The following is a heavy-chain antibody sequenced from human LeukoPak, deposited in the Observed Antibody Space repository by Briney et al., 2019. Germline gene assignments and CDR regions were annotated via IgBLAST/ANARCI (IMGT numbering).Heavy chain of an antibody. CDR2: IYYSGST. CDR3: ARQGSDILTGYYRGPYYYYGMDV. J-gene: IGHJ6*02. V-gene: IGHV4-39*01. D-gene: IGHD3-9*01. Sequence: SETLSLTCTVSGGSISSSNYYWGWIRQPPGKGLEWIGSIYYSGSTYYNPSLKSGVTISVDTSKNQFSLKLSSVTAADTAVYYCARQGSDILTGYYRGPYYYYGMDVWGQGTTVTVSS. CDR1: GGSISSSNYY.